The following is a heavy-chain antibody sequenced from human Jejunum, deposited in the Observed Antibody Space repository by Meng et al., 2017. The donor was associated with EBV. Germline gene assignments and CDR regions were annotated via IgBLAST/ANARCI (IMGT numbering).Heavy chain of an antibody. CDR2: TNEDGRIT. CDR3: SRDLAGSDDD. J-gene: IGHJ4*02. CDR1: GFTFSSYW. Sequence: EVQLVESGGALVQPGGSLRLSCAASGFTFSSYWMHWVRQAPGQGLVWVSRTNEDGRITNYADSVKGRFTISRDNTKNTLYLQMNSLRAEDTAVDFCSRDLAGSDDDWGQGTLVTVSS. D-gene: IGHD6-25*01. V-gene: IGHV3-74*01.